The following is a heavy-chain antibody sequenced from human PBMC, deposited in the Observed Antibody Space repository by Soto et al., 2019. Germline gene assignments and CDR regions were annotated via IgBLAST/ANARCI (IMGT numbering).Heavy chain of an antibody. V-gene: IGHV1-69*12. D-gene: IGHD2-15*01. CDR1: GGTFSSDS. J-gene: IGHJ4*02. Sequence: QVQLVQSGAEVKKPGSSVKVSCKASGGTFSSDSFSWVRQAPGQGLEWMGGIIPMFDTPIYAQKFQDRGTITADESTSTAYMQLSILRSGDTAVYYCARSGGLDRDFNYWGQGSLVTVSS. CDR2: IIPMFDTP. CDR3: ARSGGLDRDFNY.